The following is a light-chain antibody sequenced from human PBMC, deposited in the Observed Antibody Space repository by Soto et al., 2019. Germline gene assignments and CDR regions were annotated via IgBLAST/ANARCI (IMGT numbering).Light chain of an antibody. J-gene: IGLJ1*01. CDR2: DVT. V-gene: IGLV2-14*01. CDR1: STDVGGYKY. Sequence: QSVLTQPASVSGSPGQSITISCTGTSTDVGGYKYVSWYQQNPGKAPKLMIYDVTSRPSGVSDRFSGSKSGNTASLIISGLQPEDVADYYCISYTSSDTYVFGTGTQLTVL. CDR3: ISYTSSDTYV.